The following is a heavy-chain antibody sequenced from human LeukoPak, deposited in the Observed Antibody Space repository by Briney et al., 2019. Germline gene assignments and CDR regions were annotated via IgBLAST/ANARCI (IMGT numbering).Heavy chain of an antibody. CDR3: ARGMVGARVVDY. V-gene: IGHV1-2*06. CDR1: GYTFTGYY. CDR2: INPNSGGT. J-gene: IGHJ4*02. Sequence: ASVKVSCKASGYTFTGYYMHWVRQAPGQGLEWMGRINPNSGGTNYAQKFQGRVTMTRDTSISTAYMELSRLRSDDTAVYYCARGMVGARVVDYWGQGTLVTVSS. D-gene: IGHD1-26*01.